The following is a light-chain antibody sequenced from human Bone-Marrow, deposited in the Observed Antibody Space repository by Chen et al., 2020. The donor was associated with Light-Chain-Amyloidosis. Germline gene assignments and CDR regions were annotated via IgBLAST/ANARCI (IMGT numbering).Light chain of an antibody. Sequence: SPVLTPPSSVSMAPGQTATIACGGNNIGSTSVHWYQQTPGQAPLPVVYDDSDRPSGIPERLSGSNSGNTATLTISRVEAGDEADYYCQVWDRSSDRPVFGGGTKLTVL. V-gene: IGLV3-21*02. CDR3: QVWDRSSDRPV. J-gene: IGLJ3*02. CDR1: NIGSTS. CDR2: DDS.